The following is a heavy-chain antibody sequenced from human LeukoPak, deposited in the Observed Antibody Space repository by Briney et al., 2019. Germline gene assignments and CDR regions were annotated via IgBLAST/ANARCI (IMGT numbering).Heavy chain of an antibody. CDR2: IYYSGST. CDR3: ARDKTTLDWFDP. J-gene: IGHJ5*02. Sequence: SETLSLTCTVSGGSISSGGYYWSWIRQHPGKGLEWIGYIYYSGSTYYNPSLKSRVTISVDTSKNQFSLKLSSVTAADTAVYYCARDKTTLDWFDPWGQGTLVTVSS. V-gene: IGHV4-31*03. D-gene: IGHD4-17*01. CDR1: GGSISSGGYY.